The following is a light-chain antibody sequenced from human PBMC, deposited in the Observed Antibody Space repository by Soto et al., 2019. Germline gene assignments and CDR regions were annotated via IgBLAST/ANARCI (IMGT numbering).Light chain of an antibody. CDR3: GTWDSSLSAGV. CDR2: DNN. Sequence: QSVLTQPPSVSAAPGQKVTISCSGSSSNIGENYVAWYQHLPGTAPKVFIYDNNKRPSGIPDRFSGSKSGTSATLGITGLQTGDEADYYCGTWDSSLSAGVFGGGTKLTVL. CDR1: SSNIGENY. V-gene: IGLV1-51*01. J-gene: IGLJ3*02.